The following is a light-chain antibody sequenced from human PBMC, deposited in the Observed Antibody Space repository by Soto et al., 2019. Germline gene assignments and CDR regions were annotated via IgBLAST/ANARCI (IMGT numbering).Light chain of an antibody. CDR1: QSISSY. CDR2: AAS. J-gene: IGKJ4*01. CDR3: HQIYSTPGT. V-gene: IGKV1-39*01. Sequence: DIQMSQSPSSLSASVGDRVTITCRASQSISSYLNWYQQKPGKAPKFLIYAASSLQSGVPSRFRGRGFGTVFPLTISSLQPEDFASYYCHQIYSTPGTLGGGTKVDIK.